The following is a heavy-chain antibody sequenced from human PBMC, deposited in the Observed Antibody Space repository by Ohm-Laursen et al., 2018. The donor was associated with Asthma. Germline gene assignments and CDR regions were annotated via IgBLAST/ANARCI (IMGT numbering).Heavy chain of an antibody. V-gene: IGHV3-23*01. CDR1: GFTFNKHH. J-gene: IGHJ4*02. CDR2: IDGSGGRT. Sequence: GSLRLSCAASGFTFNKHHMTWVRQAPGKGLEWVSAIDGSGGRTYYADFVKGRFTISRDNPRNTLYLQMNSLRAEDTAVYYCAKDSSEVVAADEYWGQGTLVTVSS. CDR3: AKDSSEVVAADEY. D-gene: IGHD2-15*01.